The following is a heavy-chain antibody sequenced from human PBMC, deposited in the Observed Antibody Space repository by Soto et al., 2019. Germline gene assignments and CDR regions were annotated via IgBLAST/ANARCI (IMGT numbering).Heavy chain of an antibody. V-gene: IGHV3-23*01. CDR3: AKDDDILTGSTFDY. J-gene: IGHJ4*02. CDR1: GFTFSSYA. CDR2: ISGSGGST. Sequence: PVGSLRLSCAASGFTFSSYAMSWVRQAPGKGLEWVSAISGSGGSTYYADSVKGRFTISRDNSKNTLYLQMNSLRAEDTAVYYCAKDDDILTGSTFDYWGQGTLVTVSS. D-gene: IGHD3-9*01.